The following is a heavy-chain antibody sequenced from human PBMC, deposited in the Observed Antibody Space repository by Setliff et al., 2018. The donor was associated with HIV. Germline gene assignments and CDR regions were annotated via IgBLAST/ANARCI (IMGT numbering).Heavy chain of an antibody. Sequence: ASVKVSCKASGYTFTSYDINWVRQAPGQGLEWMGWINTYTGNPTYAQDFTGRFVFSLDTSVSMAYLQIRSLKAEDIAVYYCPRDGYYYDSSGHLAYYFDYWGQGTLVTVSS. V-gene: IGHV7-4-1*04. CDR1: GYTFTSYD. CDR2: INTYTGNP. D-gene: IGHD3-22*01. CDR3: PRDGYYYDSSGHLAYYFDY. J-gene: IGHJ4*02.